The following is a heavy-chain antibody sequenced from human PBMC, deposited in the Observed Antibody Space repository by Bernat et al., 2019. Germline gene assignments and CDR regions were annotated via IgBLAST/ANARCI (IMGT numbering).Heavy chain of an antibody. CDR3: ARVHSSGWYVVPYYYYYMDV. V-gene: IGHV3-21*05. J-gene: IGHJ6*03. CDR1: GFTFSSYS. CDR2: ISSSSSYI. D-gene: IGHD6-19*01. Sequence: EVQLVESGGGLVKPGGSLRLSCAASGFTFSSYSMNWVRQAPGKGLEWVSYISSSSSYIYYADSVKGRFTISRDNAKNSLYLQVNSLRTEDTAVYYCARVHSSGWYVVPYYYYYMDVWGKGTTVTVSS.